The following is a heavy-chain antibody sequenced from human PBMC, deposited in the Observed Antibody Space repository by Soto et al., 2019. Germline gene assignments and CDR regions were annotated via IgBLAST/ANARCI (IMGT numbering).Heavy chain of an antibody. CDR1: GGTFSSYG. CDR2: IITIFGTA. D-gene: IGHD1-1*01. CDR3: ARRILDPPRYYFDY. J-gene: IGHJ4*02. Sequence: QVQLVQSGAEVQKPGSSVKVSCKASGGTFSSYGINWVRQAPGQGLEWRGGIITIFGTANYAQKFQGRVTSTADESTRTAYMELSGVRSEDSAVYYCARRILDPPRYYFDYWGPGTLVTVSS. V-gene: IGHV1-69*01.